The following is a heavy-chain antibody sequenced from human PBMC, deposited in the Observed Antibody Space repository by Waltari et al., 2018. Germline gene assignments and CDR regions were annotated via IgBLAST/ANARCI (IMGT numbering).Heavy chain of an antibody. Sequence: QVQLQESGPGLVKPSETLSLTCTVSGGSISSYYWSWIRQPAGKGLEWIGRIYTSGSTNSHPSLKSRVTMSVDTSKNQFSLKLSSVTAADTAVYYCARSSGYYHRYYMDVWGKGTTVTVSS. D-gene: IGHD3-22*01. CDR3: ARSSGYYHRYYMDV. CDR2: IYTSGST. J-gene: IGHJ6*03. V-gene: IGHV4-4*07. CDR1: GGSISSYY.